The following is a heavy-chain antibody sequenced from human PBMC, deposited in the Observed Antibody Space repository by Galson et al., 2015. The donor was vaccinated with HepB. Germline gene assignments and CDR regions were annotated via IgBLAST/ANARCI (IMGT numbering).Heavy chain of an antibody. D-gene: IGHD2-15*01. V-gene: IGHV4-4*07. CDR3: ARDEVVAVGYCSGGSCYEHAFDI. CDR2: IYTSGST. Sequence: SETLSLTCTVSGGSISSYYWSWIRQPAGKGLEWIGRIYTSGSTNYNPSLKSRVTMSVDTSKNQFSLKLSSVTPADTAVYYCARDEVVAVGYCSGGSCYEHAFDIWGQGTMVTVSS. CDR1: GGSISSYY. J-gene: IGHJ3*02.